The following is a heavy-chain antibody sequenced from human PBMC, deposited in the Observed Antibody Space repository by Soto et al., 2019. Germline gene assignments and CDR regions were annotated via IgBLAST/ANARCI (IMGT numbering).Heavy chain of an antibody. Sequence: QVQLVEYGGGVAQPGRSLRLSCAASGFTFSSYGMHWVRQAPGKGLEWVAVIWYDGSNKYYADSVKGRFTISRDNSKNTLYLQMNSLRAEDTAVYYCARSFQFVRGVDYWGQGTLVTVSS. CDR3: ARSFQFVRGVDY. CDR1: GFTFSSYG. V-gene: IGHV3-33*01. D-gene: IGHD3-10*01. J-gene: IGHJ4*02. CDR2: IWYDGSNK.